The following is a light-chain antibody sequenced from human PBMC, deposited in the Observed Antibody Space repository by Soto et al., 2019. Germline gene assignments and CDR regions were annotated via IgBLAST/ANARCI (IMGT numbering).Light chain of an antibody. J-gene: IGKJ4*01. V-gene: IGKV3-15*01. CDR3: QQYNNWPLT. CDR1: QSVSSN. CDR2: GAS. Sequence: EIVMTQSPATLSVSPGERVTLSCRGSQSVSSNLAWYQQKPGQAPRHLIYGASTRATGIPARFSGSGSGTEFTLTISSLQSEDFAVYYCQQYNNWPLTFGGGTKVDI.